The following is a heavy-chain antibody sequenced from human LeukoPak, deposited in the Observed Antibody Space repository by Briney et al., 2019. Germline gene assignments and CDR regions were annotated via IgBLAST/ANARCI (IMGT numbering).Heavy chain of an antibody. V-gene: IGHV3-30*19. J-gene: IGHJ4*02. CDR2: IPYDGSDK. CDR3: ARGGVDYYGSGTYYLMYYFDY. Sequence: GGSLRLSCAASGFTFSAFGMHWVRQAPGKGLEWVTFIPYDGSDKYYADSVKGRFTISRDNSKNTLYLQMNNMRTEDTAVYYCARGGVDYYGSGTYYLMYYFDYWGQGALVTVSS. CDR1: GFTFSAFG. D-gene: IGHD3-10*01.